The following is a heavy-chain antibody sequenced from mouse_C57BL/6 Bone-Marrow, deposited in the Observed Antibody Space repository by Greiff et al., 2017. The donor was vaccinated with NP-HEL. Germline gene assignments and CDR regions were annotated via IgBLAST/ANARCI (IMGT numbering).Heavy chain of an antibody. V-gene: IGHV1-26*01. J-gene: IGHJ4*01. CDR1: GYTFTDYY. D-gene: IGHD1-1*01. CDR3: ARDIYYGSSYAMDY. CDR2: INPNNGGT. Sequence: EVKLQQSGPELVKPGASVKISCKASGYTFTDYYMNWVKQSHGKSLEWIGDINPNNGGTSYNQKFKGKATLTVDKSSSTAYMELRSLTSEDSAVYYCARDIYYGSSYAMDYWGQGTSVTVSS.